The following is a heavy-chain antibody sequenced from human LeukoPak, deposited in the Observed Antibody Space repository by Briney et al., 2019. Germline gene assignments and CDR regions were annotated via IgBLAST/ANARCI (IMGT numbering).Heavy chain of an antibody. CDR1: GFTVSSNY. Sequence: PGGSLRLSCAASGFTVSSNYMTWVRQAPGKGLEWVSVVYGGDTTYYADSVKGRFTISRDSSKNTLYLQMNSLRAEDTAVYYCARDLEDIVVVVAATPFDYWGQGTLVTVSS. J-gene: IGHJ4*02. D-gene: IGHD2-15*01. CDR3: ARDLEDIVVVVAATPFDY. V-gene: IGHV3-66*01. CDR2: VYGGDTT.